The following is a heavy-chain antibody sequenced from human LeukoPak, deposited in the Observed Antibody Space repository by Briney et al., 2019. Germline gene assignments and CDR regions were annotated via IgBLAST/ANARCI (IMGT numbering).Heavy chain of an antibody. D-gene: IGHD3-3*01. V-gene: IGHV4-59*01. Sequence: SETLSLTCTVSGGSISIYYWNWIRQPPGKGLEWIGYIYYSGRTNYNPSLKSRVTISVDTSKNQFSLKVNSVTAADTAVYYCARSPGREDFWNPYGSLWGQGTLVTVSS. J-gene: IGHJ4*02. CDR3: ARSPGREDFWNPYGSL. CDR1: GGSISIYY. CDR2: IYYSGRT.